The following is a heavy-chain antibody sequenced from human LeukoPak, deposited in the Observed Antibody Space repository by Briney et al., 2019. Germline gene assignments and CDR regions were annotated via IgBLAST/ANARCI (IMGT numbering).Heavy chain of an antibody. Sequence: PSETLSLTGAVYGGSFSGYYWSWIRQPPGKGLEWIGEINHSGSTNYNPSLKSRVTISVDTSKNQFSLKLSSVTAADTAVYYCARGPYYYGSGSNMDYYYMDVWGKGTTVTVSS. CDR1: GGSFSGYY. CDR2: INHSGST. CDR3: ARGPYYYGSGSNMDYYYMDV. J-gene: IGHJ6*03. V-gene: IGHV4-34*01. D-gene: IGHD3-10*01.